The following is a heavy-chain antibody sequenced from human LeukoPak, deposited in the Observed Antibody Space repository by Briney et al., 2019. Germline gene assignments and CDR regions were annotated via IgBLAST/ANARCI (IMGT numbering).Heavy chain of an antibody. J-gene: IGHJ6*03. CDR1: GGTFSSYA. CDR3: ARGNGDYGDYYYYYMDV. D-gene: IGHD4-17*01. V-gene: IGHV1-69*05. Sequence: PVKVSCKASGGTFSSYAISWVRQAPGQGLEWMGGIIPIFGTANYAQKFQGRVTITTDESTSTAYMELSSLRSEDTAVYYCARGNGDYGDYYYYYMDVWGKGTTVTVSS. CDR2: IIPIFGTA.